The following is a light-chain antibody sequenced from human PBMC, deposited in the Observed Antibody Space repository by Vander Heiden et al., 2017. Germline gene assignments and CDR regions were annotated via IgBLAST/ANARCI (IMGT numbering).Light chain of an antibody. Sequence: QSVLTQPPPVSGPPAPTGPIPSTGTTSNTASAYDVHSCQQLPGTASRLLIDGEKNRPSGVPDRFSGAKSGVSASLAITGLQAEDEADYYCQSYDSSLSGSVLFGGGTKVTVL. CDR2: GEK. CDR1: TSNTASAYD. V-gene: IGLV1-40*01. CDR3: QSYDSSLSGSVL. J-gene: IGLJ2*01.